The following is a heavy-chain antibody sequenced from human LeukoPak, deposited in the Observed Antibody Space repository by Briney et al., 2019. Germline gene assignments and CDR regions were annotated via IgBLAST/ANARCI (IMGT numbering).Heavy chain of an antibody. CDR2: IWYDGTNK. D-gene: IGHD4-23*01. V-gene: IGHV3-33*01. J-gene: IGHJ4*02. CDR1: GFSFTSYG. Sequence: PGRSLRLSCAASGFSFTSYGMHWVRQAPGKGLEWVAVIWYDGTNKYYADSVKGRFTISRDISNNMLYLQMNSLRAEDTAVYYCARVSESGNSDYWGQGTLVTVSS. CDR3: ARVSESGNSDY.